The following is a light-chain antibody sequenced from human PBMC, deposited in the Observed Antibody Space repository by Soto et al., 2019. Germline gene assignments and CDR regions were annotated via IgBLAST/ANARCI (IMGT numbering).Light chain of an antibody. V-gene: IGLV1-44*01. Sequence: QALVTQPPSASGTPGQRVTISCSGSSSNIGSNTVNWYQQLPGTAPKLLIYSNNQRPSGVPDRFSGSKSGTSASLAISGLQSEDEADYYCAAWDDSLNGQWVFGGGTKVTVL. CDR1: SSNIGSNT. J-gene: IGLJ3*02. CDR2: SNN. CDR3: AAWDDSLNGQWV.